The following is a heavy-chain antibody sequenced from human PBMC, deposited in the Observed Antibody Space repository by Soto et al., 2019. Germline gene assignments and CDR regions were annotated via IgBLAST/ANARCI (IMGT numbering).Heavy chain of an antibody. J-gene: IGHJ3*02. D-gene: IGHD3-22*01. Sequence: EVQLVQSGAEVKKPGESLKISCKGSGYSFTSYWIGWVRQMPGKGLEWMGIIYPGDSDTRYSPSFQGQVTISADKSISTAYLQWSSLKASDTAMYYCARRRSSGYLLGFLKNGDAFDIWGQGTMVTVSS. V-gene: IGHV5-51*01. CDR2: IYPGDSDT. CDR1: GYSFTSYW. CDR3: ARRRSSGYLLGFLKNGDAFDI.